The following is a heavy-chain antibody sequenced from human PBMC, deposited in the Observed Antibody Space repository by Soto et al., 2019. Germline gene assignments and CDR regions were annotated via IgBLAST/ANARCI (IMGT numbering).Heavy chain of an antibody. V-gene: IGHV5-51*01. CDR2: VYPGDSDI. CDR1: GYTFTGYW. Sequence: GESLKISCQGSGYTFTGYWIGWVRQMPGKGLEWMGIVYPGDSDIRYSPSFRGQVTISIDNSVSTAYLQRNSLKASDTAMYYCARALTGTIHPHYFDYWGQGTLVTVSS. CDR3: ARALTGTIHPHYFDY. J-gene: IGHJ4*02. D-gene: IGHD1-7*01.